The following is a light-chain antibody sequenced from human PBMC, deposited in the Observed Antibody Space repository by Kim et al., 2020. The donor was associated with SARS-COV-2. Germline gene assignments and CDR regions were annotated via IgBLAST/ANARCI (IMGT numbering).Light chain of an antibody. V-gene: IGLV2-8*01. J-gene: IGLJ1*01. Sequence: QSALTQPPSASGSPGQSVTISCTGTSSDVGGYNYVSWYQQHPGKAPKLMNYEVSKRPSGVPDRFSGSKSGNTASLTVSGLQAEDEADYYCSSYTGSNNYVFGTGTKVTVL. CDR1: SSDVGGYNY. CDR3: SSYTGSNNYV. CDR2: EVS.